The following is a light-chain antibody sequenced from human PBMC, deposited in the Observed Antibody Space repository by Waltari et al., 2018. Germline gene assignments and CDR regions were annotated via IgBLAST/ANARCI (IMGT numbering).Light chain of an antibody. CDR3: QQSYSTPRT. CDR1: QSISSY. V-gene: IGKV1-39*01. J-gene: IGKJ1*01. Sequence: DIQMTQYPSSLSASVGDRVTITCRASQSISSYLNWYQQKPGKAPKLLIYAASSLQSGVPSRFSGSGSRTDFTLTISSLQPEDFATYYCQQSYSTPRTFGQGTKVEIK. CDR2: AAS.